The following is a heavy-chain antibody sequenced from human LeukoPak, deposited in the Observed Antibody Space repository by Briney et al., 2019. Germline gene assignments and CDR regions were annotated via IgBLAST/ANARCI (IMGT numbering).Heavy chain of an antibody. V-gene: IGHV3-21*01. D-gene: IGHD1-26*01. J-gene: IGHJ4*02. CDR1: GFTFNTYT. CDR3: VRQMVGASFDY. Sequence: GGSLRLSCAASGFTFNTYTMKWVRQAPGKGLEWVSSISSSSSYIYYADSVKGRFTISRDNAKNSLYLQMNSLRAEDTAVYYCVRQMVGASFDYWGQGTLVTVSS. CDR2: ISSSSSYI.